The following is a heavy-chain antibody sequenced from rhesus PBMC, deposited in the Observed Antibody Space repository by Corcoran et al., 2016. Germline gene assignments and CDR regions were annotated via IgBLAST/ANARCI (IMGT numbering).Heavy chain of an antibody. CDR3: AVTAYYSGSDFDY. CDR2: INSDGGTT. Sequence: EVQLVETGGGLVQPGGSLKLSCAASGFTFSSYGMSWVRQAPGKGLEWVSAINSDGGTTYYADSVKGRFTISRDNSKNTLSLQMNSLRAEDTAVYYCAVTAYYSGSDFDYWGQGVLVTVSS. CDR1: GFTFSSYG. V-gene: IGHV3S5*01. J-gene: IGHJ4*01. D-gene: IGHD3-16*01.